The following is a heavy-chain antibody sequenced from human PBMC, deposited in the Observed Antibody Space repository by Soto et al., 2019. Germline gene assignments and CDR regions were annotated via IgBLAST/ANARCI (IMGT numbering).Heavy chain of an antibody. Sequence: PGGSLRLSCAASGFTFSSYGMHWVRQAPGKGLEWVAVISYDGSNKYYADSVKGRFTISRDNSKNTLYLQMNSLRAEDTAVYYCAKDRRVVAVAAPFDYWGQGT. CDR3: AKDRRVVAVAAPFDY. V-gene: IGHV3-30*18. J-gene: IGHJ4*02. D-gene: IGHD6-19*01. CDR2: ISYDGSNK. CDR1: GFTFSSYG.